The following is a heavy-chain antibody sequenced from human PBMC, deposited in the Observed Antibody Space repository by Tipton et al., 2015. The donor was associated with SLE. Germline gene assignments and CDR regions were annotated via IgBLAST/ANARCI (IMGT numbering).Heavy chain of an antibody. D-gene: IGHD2-15*01. V-gene: IGHV3-74*01. CDR3: AKGGTPVSVDN. CDR1: GFTLSNYW. J-gene: IGHJ4*02. Sequence: SLRLSCAASGFTLSNYWMHWVRQAPGKGLVWVSEIKYDGSIANYADSVKGRFTISRDNAKNTLFLEMNSLRAEDTAVYFCAKGGTPVSVDNWGRGSLVTVSS. CDR2: IKYDGSIA.